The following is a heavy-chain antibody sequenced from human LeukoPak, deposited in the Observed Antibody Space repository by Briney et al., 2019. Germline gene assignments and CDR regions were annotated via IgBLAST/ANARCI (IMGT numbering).Heavy chain of an antibody. CDR2: IIHSGST. CDR3: ARGIVVMVYATFDY. Sequence: SETLSLTCAVSGGSFSGYYWTWIRQSPGKGLEWIGEIIHSGSTNYNPSLKSRVTVSVDTSKNQFSLKLNSVTAADTAVYYCARGIVVMVYATFDYWGQGTLVTVSS. J-gene: IGHJ4*02. D-gene: IGHD2-8*01. V-gene: IGHV4-34*12. CDR1: GGSFSGYY.